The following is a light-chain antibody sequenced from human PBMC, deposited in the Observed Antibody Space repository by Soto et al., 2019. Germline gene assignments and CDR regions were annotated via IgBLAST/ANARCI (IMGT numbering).Light chain of an antibody. CDR2: GAS. J-gene: IGKJ1*01. CDR3: QQYNNRPPM. V-gene: IGKV3-15*01. CDR1: QSVSSN. Sequence: EIVMTQSPATLSVSPGERATLSCRASQSVSSNLAWYQQKPGQAPRLLIYGASTRATGIPARFSGSGSGTDFTLTISSLHSEDVAVYYCQQYNNRPPMFGQGTKMEIK.